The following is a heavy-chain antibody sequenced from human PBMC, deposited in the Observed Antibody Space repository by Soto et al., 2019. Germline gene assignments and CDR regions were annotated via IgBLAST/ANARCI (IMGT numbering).Heavy chain of an antibody. V-gene: IGHV4-31*03. CDR1: GGSISSGGSY. J-gene: IGHJ4*02. CDR3: ARERDGSGSFDY. D-gene: IGHD3-10*01. CDR2: IYYSGST. Sequence: PSETLSLTCTVSGGSISSGGSYWSWIRQHPGKGLEWIGYIYYSGSTFYNPSLRSRVTISADTSKNQFSLKVSSVTAADTAVYYCARERDGSGSFDYCGQGTLVTVS.